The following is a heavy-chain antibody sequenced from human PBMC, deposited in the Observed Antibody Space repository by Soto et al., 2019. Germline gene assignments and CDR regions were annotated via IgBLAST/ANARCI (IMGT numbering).Heavy chain of an antibody. Sequence: SLQLSCKASGGTFSSYAISWVRQAPGQGLEWMGGIIPIFGTANYAQKFQGRVTITADKSTSTAYMELSSLRSEDTAVYYCARGPRTYDGSGSYEGVFGYWGQGTLVTV. D-gene: IGHD3-10*01. V-gene: IGHV1-69*06. J-gene: IGHJ4*02. CDR2: IIPIFGTA. CDR3: ARGPRTYDGSGSYEGVFGY. CDR1: GGTFSSYA.